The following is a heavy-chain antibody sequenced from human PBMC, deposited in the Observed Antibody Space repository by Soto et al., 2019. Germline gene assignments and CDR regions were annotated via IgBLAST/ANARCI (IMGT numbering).Heavy chain of an antibody. CDR3: ARGGRNYYYGMDV. Sequence: QVQLQQWGAGLLKPSETLSLTCAVYGGSFSGYYWSWIRQPPGKGLEWIGEINHSGSTNYNPSLKSRVTRSVATSKNQFSLKLSSVTAADTAVYYCARGGRNYYYGMDVWGQGTTVTVSS. CDR2: INHSGST. V-gene: IGHV4-34*01. CDR1: GGSFSGYY. J-gene: IGHJ6*02.